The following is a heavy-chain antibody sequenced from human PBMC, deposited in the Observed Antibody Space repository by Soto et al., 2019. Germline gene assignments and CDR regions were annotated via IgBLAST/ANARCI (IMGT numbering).Heavy chain of an antibody. CDR1: GGSVSSGNYY. CDR2: IYYSGRT. V-gene: IGHV4-61*01. D-gene: IGHD2-21*01. CDR3: AREGIALRWFEP. Sequence: PSETLSLTCTVSGGSVSSGNYYWSWIRQPPGRGLEWIGHIYYSGRTNYNPSLKSRVTISADTSKNQFFLKLNSVTAADTAVYYCAREGIALRWFEPWGQGTLVTVSS. J-gene: IGHJ5*02.